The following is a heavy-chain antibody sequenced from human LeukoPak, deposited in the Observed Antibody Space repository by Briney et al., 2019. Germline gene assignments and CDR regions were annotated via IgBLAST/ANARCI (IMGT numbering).Heavy chain of an antibody. CDR3: ARGEEMATIIEGAFDI. D-gene: IGHD5-24*01. CDR1: GYTFTSYG. CDR2: ISAYNGNT. Sequence: ASVKVSCKASGYTFTSYGISWVRQAPGQGLEWMGWISAYNGNTNYAQKLQGRVTMTTDTSTSTAYMELRSLRSDDTAVYYCARGEEMATIIEGAFDIWGQGTMVTVSS. J-gene: IGHJ3*02. V-gene: IGHV1-18*01.